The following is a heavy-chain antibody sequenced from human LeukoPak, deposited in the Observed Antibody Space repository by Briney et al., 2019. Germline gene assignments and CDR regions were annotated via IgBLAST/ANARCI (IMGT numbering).Heavy chain of an antibody. CDR2: IIPIFGIA. D-gene: IGHD5-18*01. V-gene: IGHV1-69*04. J-gene: IGHJ3*02. CDR3: ARVVTPHDAFDI. CDR1: GGTFSSYA. Sequence: ASVKVSCKASGGTFSSYAISWVRQAPGQGLEWMGRIIPIFGIANYAQKFQGRVTITADKSTSTAYMELSSLRSEDTAVYYCARVVTPHDAFDIWGQRTMVTVSS.